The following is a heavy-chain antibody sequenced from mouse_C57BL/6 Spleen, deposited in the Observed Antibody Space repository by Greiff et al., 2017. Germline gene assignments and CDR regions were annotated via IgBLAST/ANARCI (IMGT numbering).Heavy chain of an antibody. CDR3: ARREGSGYYAMDY. Sequence: VKLQQPGAELVKPGASVKLSCKASGYTFTSYWMHWVKQRPGQGLEWIGMIHPNSGSTNYNEKFKSKATLTVDKSSSTAYMQLSSLTSEDSAVYYCARREGSGYYAMDYWGQGTSVTVSS. V-gene: IGHV1-64*01. CDR2: IHPNSGST. J-gene: IGHJ4*01. CDR1: GYTFTSYW. D-gene: IGHD3-2*02.